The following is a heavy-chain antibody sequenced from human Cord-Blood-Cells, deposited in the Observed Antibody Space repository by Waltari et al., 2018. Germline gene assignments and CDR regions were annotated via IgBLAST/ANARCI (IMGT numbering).Heavy chain of an antibody. CDR3: ARRGYSGSYFDY. Sequence: QVQLQESGPGLVKPSETLSLTCAVSGYSISSGYYWGWIRQPPGKGLEWIGSIYHSGGTYCNPSLMSRGTISVDTSKNQFSLKLSSVTAADTAVYYCARRGYSGSYFDYWGQGTLDTVSS. D-gene: IGHD1-26*01. CDR1: GYSISSGYY. CDR2: IYHSGGT. J-gene: IGHJ4*02. V-gene: IGHV4-38-2*01.